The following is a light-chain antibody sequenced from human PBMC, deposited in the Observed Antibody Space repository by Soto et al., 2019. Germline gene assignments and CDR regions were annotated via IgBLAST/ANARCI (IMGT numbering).Light chain of an antibody. CDR2: NSS. CDR3: QQYRDLPQT. CDR1: QSVRSNY. Sequence: EIVLTQSPGTLSLSPGERATLSCRASQSVRSNYLAWYQQKPGQAPRLLIYNSSTRATGIPDRFSGSGSGTDFTLTISRLEPEDFALYYCQQYRDLPQTFGQGNTV. V-gene: IGKV3-20*01. J-gene: IGKJ1*01.